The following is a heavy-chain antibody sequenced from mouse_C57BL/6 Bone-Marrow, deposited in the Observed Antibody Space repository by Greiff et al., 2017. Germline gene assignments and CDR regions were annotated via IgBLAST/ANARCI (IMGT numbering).Heavy chain of an antibody. CDR1: GYAFTNYL. CDR3: ATTGTEWFAY. D-gene: IGHD4-1*02. Sequence: QVQLKQSGAELVRPGTSVKVSCKASGYAFTNYLIEWVKQRPGQGLEWIGVINPGSGGTNYNEKLKGKATLTADKSSSTAYMQLSSLTSEDSAVYFCATTGTEWFAYWGQGTLVTVSA. V-gene: IGHV1-54*01. CDR2: INPGSGGT. J-gene: IGHJ3*01.